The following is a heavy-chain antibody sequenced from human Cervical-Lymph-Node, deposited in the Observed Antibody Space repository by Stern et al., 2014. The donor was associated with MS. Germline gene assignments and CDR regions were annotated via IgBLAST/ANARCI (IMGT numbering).Heavy chain of an antibody. V-gene: IGHV1-3*01. CDR1: GYTFTDYA. Sequence: VPLVESGAEVKKPGASVKVSCQASGYTFTDYAIHLVRQAPGQGLEWMGWIIAGDGNTNYAQMFQDRVNITRDTSASTAYMELSSLRSEDTAVYWCARGRLGVFDYWGQGSLLTVSS. D-gene: IGHD3-10*01. CDR2: IIAGDGNT. J-gene: IGHJ4*02. CDR3: ARGRLGVFDY.